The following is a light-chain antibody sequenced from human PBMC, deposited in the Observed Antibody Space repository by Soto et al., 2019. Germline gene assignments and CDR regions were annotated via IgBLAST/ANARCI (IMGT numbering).Light chain of an antibody. CDR2: AAS. CDR3: KKYYSTPWT. Sequence: AMXMTQSRSSLSSYVGDSFTITCRSIQGIRDDFGCYQQKPGQDPKIMIYAASSLQTGVPDRFSGSGSGTDFTLTIRSMKAEDVAVYYCKKYYSTPWT. J-gene: IGKJ1*01. CDR1: QGIRDD. V-gene: IGKV1-6*01.